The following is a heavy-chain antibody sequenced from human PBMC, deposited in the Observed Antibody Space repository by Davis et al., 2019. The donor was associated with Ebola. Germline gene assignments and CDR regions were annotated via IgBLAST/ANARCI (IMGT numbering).Heavy chain of an antibody. V-gene: IGHV1-46*03. J-gene: IGHJ3*02. CDR2: INPNDGRT. Sequence: ASVKVSCKAPGYTFTNYYMHWVRQAPGQGLEWMGMINPNDGRTNYAQKFQGSVTVIRDTSTTTVYMNLSSLRSEDTSLYYCTTPGGQDSGYDVFDNWGQGKMVTVSS. CDR1: GYTFTNYY. CDR3: TTPGGQDSGYDVFDN. D-gene: IGHD5-12*01.